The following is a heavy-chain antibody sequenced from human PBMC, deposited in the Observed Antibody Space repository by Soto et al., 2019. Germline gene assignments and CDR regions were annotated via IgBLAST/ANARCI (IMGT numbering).Heavy chain of an antibody. CDR2: INPDSGDT. V-gene: IGHV1-2*02. CDR1: GYTFTASY. D-gene: IGHD2-8*02. CDR3: AACTGPSCHRGREWFDP. Sequence: QVQLVQSGAEVKKPGASVKVSCKTSGYTFTASYIHWVRQAPGQGLEWMGWINPDSGDTTYGQKFQGRVTMTRDTSFGPAQMELRSLRSDDTAMYYCAACTGPSCHRGREWFDPWGQGTLVTVSA. J-gene: IGHJ5*02.